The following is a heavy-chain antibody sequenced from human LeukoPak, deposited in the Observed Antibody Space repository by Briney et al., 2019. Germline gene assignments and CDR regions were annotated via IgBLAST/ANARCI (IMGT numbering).Heavy chain of an antibody. Sequence: SETLSLTCTVSGGSISSYYWSWIRQPAGKGLEWIGRIYTSGSTNYNPSLKSRATMSVDTSKNQFSLKLSSVTAADTAVYYCASHIAAAGEYYYYGMDVWGQGTTVTVSS. CDR3: ASHIAAAGEYYYYGMDV. CDR2: IYTSGST. J-gene: IGHJ6*02. CDR1: GGSISSYY. V-gene: IGHV4-4*07. D-gene: IGHD6-13*01.